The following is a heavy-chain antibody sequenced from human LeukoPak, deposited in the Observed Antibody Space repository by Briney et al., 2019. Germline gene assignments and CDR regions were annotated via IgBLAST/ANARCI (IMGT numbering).Heavy chain of an antibody. Sequence: PSETLSLTCAVYGGSFSGYYWSWIRQPPGKGLEWIGEINHSGSTNYNPSLKSRVTISVDTSKNQFSLKLSSVTAADTAVYYCARGRNRCMQLVPHFDYWGQGTLVTVSS. J-gene: IGHJ4*02. CDR3: ARGRNRCMQLVPHFDY. V-gene: IGHV4-34*01. CDR2: INHSGST. CDR1: GGSFSGYY. D-gene: IGHD6-13*01.